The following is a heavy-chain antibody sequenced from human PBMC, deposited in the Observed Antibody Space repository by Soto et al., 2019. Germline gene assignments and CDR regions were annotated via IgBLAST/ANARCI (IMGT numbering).Heavy chain of an antibody. CDR2: INHSGST. D-gene: IGHD2-8*01. Sequence: SETLSLTCAVYGGSFSGYYWSWIRQPPGKGLEWIGEINHSGSTNYNPSLKSRVTISVDTSKNQFSLKLSSVTAADTAVYYCARSRPTKRLYYYYGMDVWGQGTTVTVSS. J-gene: IGHJ6*02. CDR3: ARSRPTKRLYYYYGMDV. V-gene: IGHV4-34*01. CDR1: GGSFSGYY.